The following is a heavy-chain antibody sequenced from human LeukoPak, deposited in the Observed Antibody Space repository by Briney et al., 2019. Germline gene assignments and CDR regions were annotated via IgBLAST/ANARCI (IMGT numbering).Heavy chain of an antibody. J-gene: IGHJ4*02. V-gene: IGHV5-51*01. D-gene: IGHD3-10*01. CDR2: TYPSDSDI. CDR1: GYNFARNW. Sequence: GESLKISCEGSGYNFARNWIGWVRQMPGKGLEWVGFTYPSDSDIRQSPSFQGQVTISADKSITTAYLQWSSLKASDSAMYYCARQRYYGSGSQVVLDYWGQGTLVTVSS. CDR3: ARQRYYGSGSQVVLDY.